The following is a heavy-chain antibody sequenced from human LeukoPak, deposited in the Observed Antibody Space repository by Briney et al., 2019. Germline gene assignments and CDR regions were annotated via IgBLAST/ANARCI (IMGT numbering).Heavy chain of an antibody. Sequence: PSETLSLTCAVYGVSFSGYYWSWIRQPPGKGLEWIGEINHSGSTNYNPSLKSRVTISVNTSKNQFSLKLSSVTAADTAVYYCARGSSWYGYWGQGTLVTVSS. CDR2: INHSGST. CDR1: GVSFSGYY. D-gene: IGHD6-13*01. CDR3: ARGSSWYGY. V-gene: IGHV4-34*01. J-gene: IGHJ4*02.